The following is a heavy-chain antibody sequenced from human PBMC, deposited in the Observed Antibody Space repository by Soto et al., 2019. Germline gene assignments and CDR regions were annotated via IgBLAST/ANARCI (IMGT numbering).Heavy chain of an antibody. CDR2: IYHSGST. CDR3: ARRPPPTYYYDSSGYAGAFDI. J-gene: IGHJ3*02. CDR1: GYSISSGYY. D-gene: IGHD3-22*01. V-gene: IGHV4-38-2*01. Sequence: SETLSLTCAVSGYSISSGYYWGWIRQPPGKGLEWIGSIYHSGSTYYNPSLKSRVTISVDTSKSQFSLKLSSVTAADTAVYYCARRPPPTYYYDSSGYAGAFDIWGQGTMVTVSS.